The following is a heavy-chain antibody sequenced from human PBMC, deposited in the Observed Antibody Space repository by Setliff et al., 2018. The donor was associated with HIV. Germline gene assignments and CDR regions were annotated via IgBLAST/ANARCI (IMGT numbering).Heavy chain of an antibody. CDR2: IYYSGTT. Sequence: SETLSLTCTVSGGSISGSDYSWAWIRQPPGKGLEWIGSIYYSGTTYYNPSLKSRVTISVDTSKNQFSLKLSSVTAADTAVYHCARPSTGGGYNYCYFDLWGRGTLVTVSS. D-gene: IGHD5-12*01. J-gene: IGHJ2*01. V-gene: IGHV4-39*01. CDR3: ARPSTGGGYNYCYFDL. CDR1: GGSISGSDYS.